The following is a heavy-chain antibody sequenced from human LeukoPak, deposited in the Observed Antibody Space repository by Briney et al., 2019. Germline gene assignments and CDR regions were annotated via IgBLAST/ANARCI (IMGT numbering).Heavy chain of an antibody. V-gene: IGHV4-30-4*08. CDR1: GASISSGDYY. J-gene: IGHJ4*02. CDR3: AREEIAAAGTHPDS. D-gene: IGHD6-13*01. CDR2: IYYRGST. Sequence: SETLSLTCSVSGASISSGDYYWSWIRQPPGKGLEWVGYIYYRGSTYYNPSLKSRVTISIDTSRSQFSLKLSSVTAADTAVYYCAREEIAAAGTHPDSWGQGTLVSVSS.